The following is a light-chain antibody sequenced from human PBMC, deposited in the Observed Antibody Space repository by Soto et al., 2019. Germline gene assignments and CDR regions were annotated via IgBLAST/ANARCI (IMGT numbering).Light chain of an antibody. CDR2: NNN. J-gene: IGLJ2*01. CDR3: QSYDSSLSGVV. V-gene: IGLV1-40*01. CDR1: SSNIGAGYD. Sequence: QPVLTQPPSVSGAPGQRVTISCTGSSSNIGAGYDVHWYQQLPGTAPKLLIYNNNNRPSGVPDRFSGSKSVTSASQAITGLQADDEADYYCQSYDSSLSGVVFGGGTKVTVL.